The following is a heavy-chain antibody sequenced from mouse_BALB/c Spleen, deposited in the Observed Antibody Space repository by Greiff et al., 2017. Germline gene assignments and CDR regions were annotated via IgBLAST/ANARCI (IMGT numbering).Heavy chain of an antibody. CDR1: GYTFTSYW. J-gene: IGHJ2*01. CDR2: INPSTGYT. Sequence: QVQLQQSGAELAKPGASVKMSCKASGYTFTSYWMHWVKQRPGQGLEWIGYINPSTGYTEYNQKFKDKATLTADKSSSTAYMQLSSLTSEDSAVYYCARGEDFDYWGQGTTLTVSS. V-gene: IGHV1-7*01. CDR3: ARGEDFDY.